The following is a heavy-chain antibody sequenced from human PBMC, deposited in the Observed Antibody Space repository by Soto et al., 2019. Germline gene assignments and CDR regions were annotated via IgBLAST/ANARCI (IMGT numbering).Heavy chain of an antibody. V-gene: IGHV1-46*01. J-gene: IGHJ6*02. CDR3: ARDLVVVPAAMRYYYYYGMDV. CDR2: INPSGGST. Sequence: GASVKVSCKASGYTFTSYYMHWVRQAPGQGLEWMGIINPSGGSTSYAQKFQGRVTMTRDTSTSTVYMELSSLRSEDTAVYYCARDLVVVPAAMRYYYYYGMDVWGQGTTVTVSS. CDR1: GYTFTSYY. D-gene: IGHD2-2*01.